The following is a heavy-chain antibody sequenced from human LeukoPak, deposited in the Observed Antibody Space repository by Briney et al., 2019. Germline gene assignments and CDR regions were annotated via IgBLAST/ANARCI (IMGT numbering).Heavy chain of an antibody. Sequence: PGGSLRLSCAASGFTFNKDGMSWVRQAPGKGLEWVSTVNENGAETHYADSVKGRFTISRDNSKNTVLLQMNSLRADDTALYYCTKGDGGWYPFDYWGQGTLVIVSS. CDR3: TKGDGGWYPFDY. V-gene: IGHV3-23*01. D-gene: IGHD6-19*01. CDR2: VNENGAET. J-gene: IGHJ4*02. CDR1: GFTFNKDG.